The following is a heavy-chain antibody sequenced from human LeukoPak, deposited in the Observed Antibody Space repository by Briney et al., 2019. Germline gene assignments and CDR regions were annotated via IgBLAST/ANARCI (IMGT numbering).Heavy chain of an antibody. D-gene: IGHD3-16*01. Sequence: GGSLRLSCAASGFTFSTYGMSWVRQAPGKGLEWVSTFSGSGGSTYYADFVKGRFTISRDNSKNTLSLQMNSLRAEDTAVYYCAKSLGASGRFDYWGQGTLVTVSS. CDR3: AKSLGASGRFDY. J-gene: IGHJ4*02. CDR2: FSGSGGST. V-gene: IGHV3-23*01. CDR1: GFTFSTYG.